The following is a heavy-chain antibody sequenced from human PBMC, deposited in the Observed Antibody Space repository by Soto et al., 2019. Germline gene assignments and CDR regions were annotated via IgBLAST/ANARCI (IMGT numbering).Heavy chain of an antibody. CDR1: RFTFNTYG. CDR2: IWYDGSNK. D-gene: IGHD2-15*01. CDR3: AISDCTGAYCYSWPFNYGVDV. J-gene: IGHJ6*02. V-gene: IGHV3-33*08. Sequence: QVQLVESGGGVVQPGGSLRLSCTTSRFTFNTYGMHWVRQAPGKGLEWVAIIWYDGSNKYYADSVKGRFTISRDNSKNTLYLQMNSLRAEDTALYYCAISDCTGAYCYSWPFNYGVDVWGQGTTVTVSS.